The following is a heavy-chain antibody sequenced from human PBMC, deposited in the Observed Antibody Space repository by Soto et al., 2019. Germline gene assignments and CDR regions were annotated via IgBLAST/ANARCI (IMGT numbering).Heavy chain of an antibody. J-gene: IGHJ6*02. CDR2: INGDGSTT. CDR1: GLRFSNHW. Sequence: GGSLRLSCAASGLRFSNHWMHWVRQAPGKGLVWVSRINGDGSTTGYADSVKGRFTISRDNAKKTLYLQMNTLRVEDTAVYHCALLDCSSTSCLNNAVDVWGQGTTVTVSS. V-gene: IGHV3-74*01. CDR3: ALLDCSSTSCLNNAVDV. D-gene: IGHD2-2*01.